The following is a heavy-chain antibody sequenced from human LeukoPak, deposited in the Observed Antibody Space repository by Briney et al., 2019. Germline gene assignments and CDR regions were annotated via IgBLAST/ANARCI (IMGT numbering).Heavy chain of an antibody. CDR2: INPNSCGT. CDR3: ARGSTRAMVIGY. Sequence: ASVKVSCKSSVYTFTDYYIHWVRQAPGRGLEWVGWINPNSCGTNYAQKFQGRLTMTRDTSISAAYMELSRLSSEDTAVYYCARGSTRAMVIGYWGQGTLVTVSS. V-gene: IGHV1-2*02. CDR1: VYTFTDYY. D-gene: IGHD5-18*01. J-gene: IGHJ4*02.